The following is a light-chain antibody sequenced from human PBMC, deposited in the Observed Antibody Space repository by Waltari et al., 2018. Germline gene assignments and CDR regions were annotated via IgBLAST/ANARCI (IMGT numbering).Light chain of an antibody. CDR3: QSYDTSLSVV. CDR1: GSNIGAGYD. V-gene: IGLV1-40*01. CDR2: GSS. Sequence: QSVLTQPPSVSGAPGQRVTISCTGSGSNIGAGYDVHWYQQLPRAAPKLLIYGSSSRPVWVPDRLCGSTSGTCASLAIVGLQAEDGADYYCQSYDTSLSVVFGGGTKLTVL. J-gene: IGLJ3*02.